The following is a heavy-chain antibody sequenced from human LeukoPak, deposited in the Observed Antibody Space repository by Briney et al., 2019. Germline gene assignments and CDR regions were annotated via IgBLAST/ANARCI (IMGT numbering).Heavy chain of an antibody. D-gene: IGHD1-26*01. CDR1: GFTFSSYG. Sequence: GGSLRLSCAASGFTFSSYGMHWVRQAPGKGLEWVAVISYDGSNKYYADSVKGRFTISRDNSKNTLYLQMNSLRAEDTAVYYCAKDSGSYGGNAFDIWGQGTMVTVSS. CDR3: AKDSGSYGGNAFDI. V-gene: IGHV3-30*18. CDR2: ISYDGSNK. J-gene: IGHJ3*02.